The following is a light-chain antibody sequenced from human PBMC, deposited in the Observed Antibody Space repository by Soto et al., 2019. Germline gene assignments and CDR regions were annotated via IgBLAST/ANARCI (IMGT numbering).Light chain of an antibody. CDR3: QQYGSSPLIS. CDR1: QSVTNNY. CDR2: GAS. J-gene: IGKJ5*01. Sequence: EVVLTQSPGTLSLSPGERATLSCRASQSVTNNYFAWYKQKPGQAPRLLIYGASSRATGIPDRFSGSGSGRDFTLTISGLEPEDFAVYYCQQYGSSPLISFGQGTRLEIK. V-gene: IGKV3-20*01.